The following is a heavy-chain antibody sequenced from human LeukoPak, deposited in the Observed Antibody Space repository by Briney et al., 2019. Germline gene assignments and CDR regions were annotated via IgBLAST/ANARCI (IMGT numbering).Heavy chain of an antibody. CDR1: GLTFSTSG. D-gene: IGHD3-22*01. V-gene: IGHV3-48*04. CDR2: ISSSGSTI. Sequence: GGSLRLSCTASGLTFSTSGFNWVRQAPGKGLEWVSYISSSGSTIYYADSVKGRFTISRDNAKNSLYLQMNSLRAEDTAVYYCARVKDSSGYSLDYWGQGTLVTVSS. CDR3: ARVKDSSGYSLDY. J-gene: IGHJ4*02.